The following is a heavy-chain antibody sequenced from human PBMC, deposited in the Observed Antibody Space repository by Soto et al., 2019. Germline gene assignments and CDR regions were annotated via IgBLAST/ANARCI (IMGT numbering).Heavy chain of an antibody. D-gene: IGHD3-9*01. J-gene: IGHJ6*03. CDR1: GYTFTSYG. CDR3: ARLNGRMYYDILTGYYYMDV. V-gene: IGHV1-18*01. CDR2: ISAYNGNT. Sequence: ASVKVSCKASGYTFTSYGISWVRQAPGQGLEWMGWISAYNGNTNYAQKLQGRVTMTTDTSTSTAYMELRSLRSDDTAVYYCARLNGRMYYDILTGYYYMDVWGKGTTVTVSS.